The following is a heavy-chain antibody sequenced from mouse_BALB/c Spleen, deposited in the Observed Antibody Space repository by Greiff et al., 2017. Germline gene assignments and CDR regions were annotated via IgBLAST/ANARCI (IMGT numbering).Heavy chain of an antibody. Sequence: EVKVVESGGGLVTPGGSLKLSCAASGFTFSDYYMSWVRQTPEKRLEWVATISDGGSYTYYPDSVKGRFTISRDNAKNNLYLQMSSLKSEDTAMYYCARDPHDGYYAWFAYWGQGTLVTVSA. CDR3: ARDPHDGYYAWFAY. J-gene: IGHJ3*01. CDR2: ISDGGSYT. CDR1: GFTFSDYY. D-gene: IGHD2-3*01. V-gene: IGHV5-4*02.